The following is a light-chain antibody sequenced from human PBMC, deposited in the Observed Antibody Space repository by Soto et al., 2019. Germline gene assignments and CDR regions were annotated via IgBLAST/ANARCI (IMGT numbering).Light chain of an antibody. CDR3: CSFERSITLV. V-gene: IGLV2-23*01. CDR2: EGS. J-gene: IGLJ2*01. CDR1: SSDVGSYNL. Sequence: QSALTQPASVSGSPGQSITISCTGSSSDVGSYNLVSWYQQLPGGAPKLMIYEGSKRPSGVSNRFSGSKSGNTASLTISGLQAEDEADYYCCSFERSITLVFGGGTKLTVL.